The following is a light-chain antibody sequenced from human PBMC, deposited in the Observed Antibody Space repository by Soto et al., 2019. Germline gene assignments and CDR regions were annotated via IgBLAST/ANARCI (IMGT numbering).Light chain of an antibody. CDR1: QSITTW. Sequence: DIQMTQSPSTLSASVGDRVVITCRASQSITTWLAWYQQKPGKAPEVLIYDASSLRSGVPSRFSGSGSGTDFTLTISSLQPEDFATYYCQQTYGTPRTFGQGTKVDIK. V-gene: IGKV1-39*01. CDR2: DAS. CDR3: QQTYGTPRT. J-gene: IGKJ1*01.